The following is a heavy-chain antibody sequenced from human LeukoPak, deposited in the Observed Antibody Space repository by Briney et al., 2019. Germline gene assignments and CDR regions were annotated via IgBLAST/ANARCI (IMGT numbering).Heavy chain of an antibody. D-gene: IGHD3-9*01. V-gene: IGHV3-23*01. CDR2: ISGSGGST. CDR1: GFTFSSYA. Sequence: GGSLRLSCAASGFTFSSYAMSWVRQAPGKGLEWVSAISGSGGSTYYADSVKGRFTTSRDNSKNTLYLQMNSLRAEDTAVYYCARGAGGRTLVTPPGWDYWGQGTLVTVSS. CDR3: ARGAGGRTLVTPPGWDY. J-gene: IGHJ4*02.